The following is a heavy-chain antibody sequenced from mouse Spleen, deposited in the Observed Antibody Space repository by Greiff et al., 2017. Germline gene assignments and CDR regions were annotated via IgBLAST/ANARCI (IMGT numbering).Heavy chain of an antibody. J-gene: IGHJ2*01. CDR3: ARQNYRYYFDY. Sequence: EVKVVESGGGLVKPGGSLKLSCAASGFTFSSYAMSWVRQTPEKRLEWVATISSGGSYTYYPDSVKGRFTISRDNAKNTLYLQMSSLRSEDTAMYYCARQNYRYYFDYWGQGTTLTVSS. V-gene: IGHV5-9-3*01. CDR1: GFTFSSYA. CDR2: ISSGGSYT. D-gene: IGHD2-14*01.